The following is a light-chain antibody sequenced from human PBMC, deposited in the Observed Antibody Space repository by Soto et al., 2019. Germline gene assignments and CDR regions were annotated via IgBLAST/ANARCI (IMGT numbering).Light chain of an antibody. J-gene: IGLJ3*02. V-gene: IGLV1-44*01. CDR3: VSWDDSLNGVV. CDR1: SSNIGSNS. CDR2: SGN. Sequence: QSVLTQPPSTSGTPGQRVTISCSGSSSNIGSNSVQWYQQLPKTAPKLLIYSGNHRPSGVPDRFSGSKSGASASLAISGLRSDDEADYYCVSWDDSLNGVVFGGGTKVTVL.